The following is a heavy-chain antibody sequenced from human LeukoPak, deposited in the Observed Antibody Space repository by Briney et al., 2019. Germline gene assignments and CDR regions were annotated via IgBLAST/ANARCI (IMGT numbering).Heavy chain of an antibody. CDR1: GFTFSRYW. J-gene: IGHJ3*02. CDR2: LNSDGSST. Sequence: PGGSLRLSCAASGFTFSRYWMHWVRQAPGKGLMWVSRLNSDGSSTNYTDSVKGRFTISRDNAKNTLYLQMNSLRAEDTAVYYCARGPRAARSGFDMWGLGTVVTVSS. V-gene: IGHV3-74*01. CDR3: ARGPRAARSGFDM. D-gene: IGHD3-3*01.